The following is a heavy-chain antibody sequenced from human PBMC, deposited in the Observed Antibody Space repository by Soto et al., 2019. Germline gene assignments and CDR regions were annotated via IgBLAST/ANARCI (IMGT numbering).Heavy chain of an antibody. V-gene: IGHV3-7*01. CDR1: GFTFSSYW. CDR3: AREGCSGGSCYPFFDY. CDR2: IKQDGSEK. Sequence: EVQLVESGGGLVQPGGSLRLSCAASGFTFSSYWMSWVRQAPGKGLEWVANIKQDGSEKYYVDSVKGRFTISRDNAKNSLYLQMNRLRAEDTAVYYCAREGCSGGSCYPFFDYCGQGTLVTVSS. D-gene: IGHD2-15*01. J-gene: IGHJ4*02.